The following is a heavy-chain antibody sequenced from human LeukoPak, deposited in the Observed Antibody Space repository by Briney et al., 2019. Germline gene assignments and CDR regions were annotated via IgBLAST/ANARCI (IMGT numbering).Heavy chain of an antibody. D-gene: IGHD2-2*02. J-gene: IGHJ6*03. CDR1: GFIFRSYA. CDR3: AKANCSSTSCYTYYYYYYMDV. Sequence: GGSLRLSCAASGFIFRSYAMSWVRQAPGKGLEWVSSVRGSGTNAIYADSVKGRFTISRDNSKNTLYLQMNSLRAEDTAVYYCAKANCSSTSCYTYYYYYYMDVWGKGTTVTVSS. V-gene: IGHV3-23*01. CDR2: VRGSGTNA.